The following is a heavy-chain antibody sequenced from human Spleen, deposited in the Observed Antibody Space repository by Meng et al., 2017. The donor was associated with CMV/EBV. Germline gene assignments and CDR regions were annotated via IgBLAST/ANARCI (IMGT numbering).Heavy chain of an antibody. J-gene: IGHJ4*02. CDR2: ISWNSGSI. CDR3: AKDIRASYYYDSSGYGH. CDR1: GGSFSGYY. V-gene: IGHV3-9*01. D-gene: IGHD3-22*01. Sequence: LSLTCAVYGGSFSGYYWSWIRQPPGKGLEWVSGISWNSGSIGYADSVKGRFNISRDNAKNSLYLQMNSLRAEDTALYYCAKDIRASYYYDSSGYGHWGQGTLVTVSS.